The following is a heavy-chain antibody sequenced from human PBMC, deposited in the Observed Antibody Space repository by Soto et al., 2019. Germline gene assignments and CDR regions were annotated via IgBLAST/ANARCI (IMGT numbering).Heavy chain of an antibody. CDR2: ISWNSGDI. CDR1: GFTFDDYA. V-gene: IGHV3-9*01. J-gene: IGHJ3*02. D-gene: IGHD1-26*01. Sequence: GGSLRLSCTASGFTFDDYAMHWVRQAPGRGLEWVSGISWNSGDIGYADSVKGRFTISRDNAKNSLFVQMNNLRPEDTALYFCAKDMGPPLEARLGNAFDIWGQGTMVTVSS. CDR3: AKDMGPPLEARLGNAFDI.